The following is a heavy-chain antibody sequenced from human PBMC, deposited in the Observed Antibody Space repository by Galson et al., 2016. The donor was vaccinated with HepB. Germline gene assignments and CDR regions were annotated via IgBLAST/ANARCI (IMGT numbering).Heavy chain of an antibody. V-gene: IGHV3-21*01. CDR1: GFTFSSYS. CDR3: AREGSGMTNFGVAFDF. J-gene: IGHJ4*02. Sequence: SLRLSCAASGFTFSSYSMHWVRQAPGKGLEWVSSVTGGSNFINYSDSVKGRFTISRDNAKNSLYLQTDSLRVEDTGVYYCAREGSGMTNFGVAFDFWGQGTRLTVSS. D-gene: IGHD3-3*01. CDR2: VTGGSNFI.